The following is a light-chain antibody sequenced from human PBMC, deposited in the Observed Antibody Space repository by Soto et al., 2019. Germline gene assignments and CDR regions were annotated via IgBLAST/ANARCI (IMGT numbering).Light chain of an antibody. CDR2: EDN. CDR1: SGRIASNY. CDR3: QSYDGNKGV. V-gene: IGLV6-57*03. Sequence: NFMLTQPHSVSESPGKTVTLSCTRSSGRIASNYVQWYQQRPASAPTTVIYEDNQRPSGVPDRFSGSIDSSSNSASLASSGLKTEDEADYYGQSYDGNKGVVSGGTKLTGL. J-gene: IGLJ2*01.